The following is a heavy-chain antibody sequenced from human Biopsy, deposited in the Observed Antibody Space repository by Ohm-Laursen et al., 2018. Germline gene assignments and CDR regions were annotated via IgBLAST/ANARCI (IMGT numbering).Heavy chain of an antibody. V-gene: IGHV4-59*11. J-gene: IGHJ1*01. CDR1: GGSFTGHY. D-gene: IGHD4-23*01. Sequence: SDTLSLTCIVSGGSFTGHYWTWIRQPPGKGPEWIGHISHTGYTSYKSSLKSRVTISLDTSRRHFSLRLTSLAAADTAVYYCARGSNEYGGLYFPHWGQGTLITVSS. CDR2: ISHTGYT. CDR3: ARGSNEYGGLYFPH.